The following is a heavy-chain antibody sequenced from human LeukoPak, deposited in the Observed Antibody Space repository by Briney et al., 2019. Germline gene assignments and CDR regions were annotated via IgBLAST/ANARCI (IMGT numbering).Heavy chain of an antibody. CDR3: ARSPRTGRGAFDI. CDR2: IYHSGST. J-gene: IGHJ3*02. D-gene: IGHD7-27*01. CDR1: GYSISSGYY. Sequence: PSETLSLTCAVSGYSISSGYYWGWIRQPPGKGLEWIGSIYHSGSTYYNPSLKSRVTISVDTSKNQFSLKLSSATAADTAVYYCARSPRTGRGAFDIWGQGTMVTVSS. V-gene: IGHV4-38-2*01.